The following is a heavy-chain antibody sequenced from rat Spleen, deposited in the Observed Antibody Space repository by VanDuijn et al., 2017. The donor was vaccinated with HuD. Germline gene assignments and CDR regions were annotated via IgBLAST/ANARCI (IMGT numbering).Heavy chain of an antibody. Sequence: EVQLQESGPGLVKPSQSLSLTCSVTGYSITSNYWGWIRKFPGNKMEWIGHISYSGSTSYNPSLKSRISITRDTSKNQFFLQVNSVNTEDTATYYCAKTTVAYYYVMDAWGQGASVTVSS. V-gene: IGHV3-1*01. CDR2: ISYSGST. D-gene: IGHD1-3*01. CDR1: GYSITSNY. CDR3: AKTTVAYYYVMDA. J-gene: IGHJ4*01.